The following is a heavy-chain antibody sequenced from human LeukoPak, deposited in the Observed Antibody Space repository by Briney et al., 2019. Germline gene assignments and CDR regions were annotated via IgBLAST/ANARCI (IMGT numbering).Heavy chain of an antibody. J-gene: IGHJ5*02. D-gene: IGHD2-2*02. CDR3: ARHLCSSTRCYTGTNWFDP. CDR1: GYSISSGYY. CDR2: IYHSGST. V-gene: IGHV4-38-2*01. Sequence: SETLSLTCAVSGYSISSGYYWGWIRQPPGKGLEWIGSIYHSGSTYYNPSLKSRVTISVDTSKNQFSLKLSSVTAADTAVYYCARHLCSSTRCYTGTNWFDPWGQGTLVTVSS.